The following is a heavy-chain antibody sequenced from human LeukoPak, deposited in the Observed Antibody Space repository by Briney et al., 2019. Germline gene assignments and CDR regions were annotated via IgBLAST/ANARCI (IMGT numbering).Heavy chain of an antibody. CDR2: INHSGST. D-gene: IGHD6-13*01. V-gene: IGHV4-34*01. CDR3: ARGYGGYMRNWFDP. J-gene: IGHJ5*02. Sequence: SETLSLTCAVYGVSFSGYYWSWIRQPPGKGLEWIGEINHSGSTNYNPSLKSRVTISVDTSKNQFSLKLSSVTAADTAVYYCARGYGGYMRNWFDPWGQGTLVTVSS. CDR1: GVSFSGYY.